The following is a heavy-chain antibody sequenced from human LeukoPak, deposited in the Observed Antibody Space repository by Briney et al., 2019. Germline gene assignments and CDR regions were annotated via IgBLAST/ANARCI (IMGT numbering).Heavy chain of an antibody. Sequence: GGSLRLSCAASGFTFDDYAMHWVRQAPGKGLEWVSGISWNSGSIGYADSVKGRFTISRDNAKNSLYLQMNSLRAEDTALYYCAKDRIPYGSGSPFDYWGQGTLVTVSS. V-gene: IGHV3-9*01. D-gene: IGHD3-10*01. CDR3: AKDRIPYGSGSPFDY. CDR1: GFTFDDYA. CDR2: ISWNSGSI. J-gene: IGHJ4*02.